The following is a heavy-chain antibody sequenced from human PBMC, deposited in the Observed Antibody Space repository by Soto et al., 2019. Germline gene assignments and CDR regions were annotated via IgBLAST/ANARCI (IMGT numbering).Heavy chain of an antibody. Sequence: QVQLEQSGAEAKKPGSSVKISCKASGGPLSDHGVSWLRQAPGQGLEWVGGTIPVVNTAKYSPKFQCIVTIAADKATIIAYMALGSLRSDDRAFYYCGRGVCGLGNSYTGTSAFDIGCQGTLVIVSS. D-gene: IGHD3-10*01. CDR3: GRGVCGLGNSYTGTSAFDI. CDR2: TIPVVNTA. V-gene: IGHV1-69*06. J-gene: IGHJ3*02. CDR1: GGPLSDHG.